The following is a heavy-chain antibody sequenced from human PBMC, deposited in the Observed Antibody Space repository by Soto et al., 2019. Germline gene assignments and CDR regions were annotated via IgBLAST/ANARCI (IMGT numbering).Heavy chain of an antibody. J-gene: IGHJ6*02. D-gene: IGHD3-3*01. Sequence: ASVKGSCKSAGYTFTGYDIHWVRQAPGQGLEWMGWINPNSGGTNYAQKFQGRVTMTRDTSISTAYMELSRLRSDDTAVYYCARLYYDFWSGYEANYGMDVWGQGTTVTVSS. V-gene: IGHV1-2*02. CDR1: GYTFTGYD. CDR3: ARLYYDFWSGYEANYGMDV. CDR2: INPNSGGT.